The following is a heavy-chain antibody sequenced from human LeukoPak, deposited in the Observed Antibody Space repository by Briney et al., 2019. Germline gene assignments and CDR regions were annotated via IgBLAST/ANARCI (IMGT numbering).Heavy chain of an antibody. D-gene: IGHD2-2*01. CDR1: GFTFSSYS. V-gene: IGHV3-21*01. CDR3: ARDSIGYCSSTSCYAFDY. J-gene: IGHJ4*02. Sequence: GGSLRLSCAASGFTFSSYSMNWVRQAPGKGLEWVSSISSSSSYIYYADSVKGRFTISRDNAKNSLYLQMNSLRAEDTAVYYCARDSIGYCSSTSCYAFDYWGQGTLVTVSS. CDR2: ISSSSSYI.